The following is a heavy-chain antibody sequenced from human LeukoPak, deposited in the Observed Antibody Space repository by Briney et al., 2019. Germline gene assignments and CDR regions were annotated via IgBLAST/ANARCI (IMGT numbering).Heavy chain of an antibody. J-gene: IGHJ3*02. CDR3: ASGIGSTTHDAFDI. D-gene: IGHD1-1*01. CDR2: IKQDGSEK. Sequence: PGGSLRLSCAASGFTFSSYWMSWVRQAPGKGLEWVANIKQDGSEKYYVDSVKGRFTISRDNAKNSLYLQMNSLRAEDTAVYYCASGIGSTTHDAFDIWGQGTMVTVSS. V-gene: IGHV3-7*01. CDR1: GFTFSSYW.